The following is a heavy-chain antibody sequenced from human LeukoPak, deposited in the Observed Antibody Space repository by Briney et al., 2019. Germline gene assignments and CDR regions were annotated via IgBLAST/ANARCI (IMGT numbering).Heavy chain of an antibody. D-gene: IGHD1-26*01. V-gene: IGHV3-43*02. J-gene: IGHJ4*02. CDR1: GFTFNYYS. CDR2: ISGDGGTT. Sequence: GGSLRLSCAASGFTFNYYSMHWVRQAPGKGLEWVSLISGDGGTTSYADSVKGRFTISRDNSKNSLYLQMNSLSAEDTAVYYCARALVGAATADYWDQGTLVTVSS. CDR3: ARALVGAATADY.